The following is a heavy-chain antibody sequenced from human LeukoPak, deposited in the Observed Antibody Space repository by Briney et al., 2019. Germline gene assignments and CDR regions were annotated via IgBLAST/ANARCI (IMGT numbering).Heavy chain of an antibody. Sequence: SETLSLTCTVSGGSISSSGYYWSWIRQPPGKGLEWIGEINHSGSTNYNPSLKSRVTISVDTSKNQFSLKLSSVTAADTAVYYCARNTVIIPVRWFDPWGQGTLVTVSS. J-gene: IGHJ5*02. CDR3: ARNTVIIPVRWFDP. CDR1: GGSISSSGYY. V-gene: IGHV4-39*07. CDR2: INHSGST. D-gene: IGHD3-3*01.